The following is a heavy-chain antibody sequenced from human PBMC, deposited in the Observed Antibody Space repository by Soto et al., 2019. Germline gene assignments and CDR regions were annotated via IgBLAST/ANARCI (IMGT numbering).Heavy chain of an antibody. J-gene: IGHJ4*02. D-gene: IGHD3-22*01. Sequence: TGGSLRLSCAASGFTFSSYAMHWVRQAPGKGLEWAAVISYDGSNKYYADSVKGRFTISRDNSKNTLYLQMNSLRAEDTAVYYCARDLGPYYYDSSGYYPVPPFYWGQGTLVTVS. V-gene: IGHV3-30-3*01. CDR3: ARDLGPYYYDSSGYYPVPPFY. CDR2: ISYDGSNK. CDR1: GFTFSSYA.